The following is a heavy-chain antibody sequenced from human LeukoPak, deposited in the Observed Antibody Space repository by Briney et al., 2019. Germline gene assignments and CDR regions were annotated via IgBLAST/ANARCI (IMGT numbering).Heavy chain of an antibody. CDR3: ARADYYYNYMDV. J-gene: IGHJ6*03. Sequence: GEPLKISCKGSGYSFTTYWIGWVRQMPGKGLESMGIIYPGDSDTRYNPSFQGQVTISADKSMNTAYLQWSSLKASDTAMYYCARADYYYNYMDVWGKGTTVTVSS. CDR2: IYPGDSDT. CDR1: GYSFTTYW. V-gene: IGHV5-51*01.